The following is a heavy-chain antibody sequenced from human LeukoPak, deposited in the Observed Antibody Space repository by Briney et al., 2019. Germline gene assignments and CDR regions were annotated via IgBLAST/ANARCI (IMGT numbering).Heavy chain of an antibody. CDR3: ARKHYDFWSGNKDYYYYMDV. J-gene: IGHJ6*03. Sequence: GGSLRLSCAASGFTFSSYAMHWVRQAPGKGLEWVAVISYDGSNKCYADSVKGRFTISRDKSKNTLYLQMNSLRAEDTAVYYCARKHYDFWSGNKDYYYYMDVWGKGTTVTVSS. V-gene: IGHV3-30*01. CDR1: GFTFSSYA. D-gene: IGHD3-3*01. CDR2: ISYDGSNK.